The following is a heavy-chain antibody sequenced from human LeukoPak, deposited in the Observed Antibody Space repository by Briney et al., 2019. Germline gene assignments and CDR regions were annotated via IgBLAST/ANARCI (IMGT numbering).Heavy chain of an antibody. CDR3: ATLTDSEPDY. V-gene: IGHV3-23*01. CDR1: RFTFSSYA. Sequence: QAGGSLRLSCAASRFTFSSYAMTWVRQAPGKWLGWVSGISGSGGSTYYADAGKGRFTIARDNSKHTLYLQMDSLRAEDTAVYYCATLTDSEPDYWGQGTLVTVSS. J-gene: IGHJ4*02. CDR2: ISGSGGST. D-gene: IGHD1-14*01.